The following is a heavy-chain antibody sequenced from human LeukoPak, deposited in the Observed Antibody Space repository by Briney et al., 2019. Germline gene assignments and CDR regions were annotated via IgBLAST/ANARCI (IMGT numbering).Heavy chain of an antibody. D-gene: IGHD1-26*01. CDR3: ARGRLGYSGSYIFDY. CDR2: IWYDGSNK. J-gene: IGHJ4*02. CDR1: GFTFSSYG. Sequence: PARSLRLSCAASGFTFSSYGMHWVRQAPGKGLEWVAVIWYDGSNKYYADSVKGRFTISRDNSKNTLYLQMNSLRAEDTAVYYCARGRLGYSGSYIFDYWGQGTLVTVSS. V-gene: IGHV3-33*01.